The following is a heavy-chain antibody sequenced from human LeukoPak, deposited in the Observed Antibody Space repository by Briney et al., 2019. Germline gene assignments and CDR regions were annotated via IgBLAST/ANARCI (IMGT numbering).Heavy chain of an antibody. CDR2: IYYSGST. Sequence: SETLSLTCTVSGGSISSYYWSWIRQPPGKGLEWIGYIYYSGSTNYNPSLKSRVTISVDPSKNQFSLKLSSVTAADTAVYYCARGAYDFWSGSRNWFDPWGQGILVPVSS. CDR3: ARGAYDFWSGSRNWFDP. D-gene: IGHD3-3*01. V-gene: IGHV4-59*01. CDR1: GGSISSYY. J-gene: IGHJ5*02.